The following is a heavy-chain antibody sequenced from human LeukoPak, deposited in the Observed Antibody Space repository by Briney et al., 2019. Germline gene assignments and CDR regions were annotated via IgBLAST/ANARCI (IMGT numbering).Heavy chain of an antibody. CDR2: ISSNGGST. D-gene: IGHD3-9*01. J-gene: IGHJ4*02. CDR3: ASSRYFDWHIDY. Sequence: GGSLRLSCAASGFTFSSYAMHWVRQAPGEGLEYVSAISSNGGSTYYANSVKGRFTISRDNSKNTLYLQMGSLRAEDMAVYYCASSRYFDWHIDYWGQGTLVTVSS. CDR1: GFTFSSYA. V-gene: IGHV3-64*01.